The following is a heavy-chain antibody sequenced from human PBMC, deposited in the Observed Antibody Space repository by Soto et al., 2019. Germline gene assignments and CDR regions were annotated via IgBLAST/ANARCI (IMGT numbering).Heavy chain of an antibody. CDR1: GFTFISYG. CDR3: AKRGSLDIVATIAGDYYDY. CDR2: ISGSGATT. Sequence: GGSLRLSCAASGFTFISYGMKWVRQAPGKGLEWVSVISGSGATTYYADSVKGRFTISRDNSKNTLYLQINSLRAEDTAVYYCAKRGSLDIVATIAGDYYDYWGQGTPVTAPQ. V-gene: IGHV3-23*01. D-gene: IGHD5-12*01. J-gene: IGHJ4*02.